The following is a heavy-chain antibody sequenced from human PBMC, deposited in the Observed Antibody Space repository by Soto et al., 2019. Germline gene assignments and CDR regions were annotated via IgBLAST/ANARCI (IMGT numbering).Heavy chain of an antibody. CDR3: AFYGSGSYYYYYYGMDV. CDR2: IIPILGIA. V-gene: IGHV1-69*02. Sequence: ASVKVSCKASGGTFSSYTISWVRQAPGQGLEWMGRIIPILGIANYAQKFQGRVTITADKSTSTAYMELSSLRSEDTAVYYCAFYGSGSYYYYYYGMDVWGQGTTVTVSS. J-gene: IGHJ6*02. D-gene: IGHD3-10*01. CDR1: GGTFSSYT.